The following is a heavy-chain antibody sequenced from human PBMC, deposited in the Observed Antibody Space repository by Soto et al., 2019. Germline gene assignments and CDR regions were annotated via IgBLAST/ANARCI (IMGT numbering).Heavy chain of an antibody. CDR2: ISGSGGST. V-gene: IGHV3-23*01. J-gene: IGHJ4*02. CDR1: GFTFSSYA. D-gene: IGHD6-19*01. Sequence: GSLRLSCAASGFTFSSYAMSWVRQAPGKGLGWVSAISGSGGSTYYADSVKGRFTISRDNSKNTLYLQMNSLRAEDTAVYYCAKTDSSGWYWTFDYWGQGTLVTVSS. CDR3: AKTDSSGWYWTFDY.